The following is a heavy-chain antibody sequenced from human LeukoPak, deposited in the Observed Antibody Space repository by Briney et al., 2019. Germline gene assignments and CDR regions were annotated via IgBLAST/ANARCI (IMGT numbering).Heavy chain of an antibody. CDR3: ARVLGGQATSSSSWDV. CDR2: ISWNSGSI. D-gene: IGHD6-6*01. CDR1: GFTFDDYA. Sequence: PGRSLRLSCAASGFTFDDYAMHWVRQAPGKGLEWVSGISWNSGSIGYADSVKGRFTISRDNAKNTLYLQMNSLRAEDTAVYYCARVLGGQATSSSSWDVWGKGTTVTVSS. V-gene: IGHV3-9*01. J-gene: IGHJ6*04.